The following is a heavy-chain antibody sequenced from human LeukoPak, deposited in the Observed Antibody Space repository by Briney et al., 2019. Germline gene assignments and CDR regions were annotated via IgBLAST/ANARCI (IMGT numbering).Heavy chain of an antibody. J-gene: IGHJ4*02. D-gene: IGHD2-15*01. Sequence: SETLSLTCAVYGGSFTGYYWSWIRQPPGKGLEWIGYIYYSGSTNYNPSLKSRVTISVDTSKNQFSLKLSSVTAADTAVYYCARQSLSDISPFDYWGQGTLVTVSS. CDR2: IYYSGST. CDR1: GGSFTGYY. CDR3: ARQSLSDISPFDY. V-gene: IGHV4-59*08.